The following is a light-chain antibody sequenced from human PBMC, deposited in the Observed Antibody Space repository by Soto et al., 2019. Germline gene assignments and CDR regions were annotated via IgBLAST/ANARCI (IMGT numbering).Light chain of an antibody. V-gene: IGLV2-11*01. Sequence: QSVLTQPRSVSGSPGQSVTISCTGTSSDVGGYNYVSWYQQHPGKAPKVMIYDVSKRPSGVPDRLSGSKSGNTASLTISGLQAEDEADYYCCSYAGSSSDVFGAGTKVTVL. CDR1: SSDVGGYNY. J-gene: IGLJ1*01. CDR3: CSYAGSSSDV. CDR2: DVS.